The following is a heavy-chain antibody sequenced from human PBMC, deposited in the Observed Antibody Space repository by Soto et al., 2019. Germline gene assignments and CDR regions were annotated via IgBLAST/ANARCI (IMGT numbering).Heavy chain of an antibody. J-gene: IGHJ4*02. V-gene: IGHV1-8*01. CDR3: ARRKERSGPHYFDY. CDR2: MDPYSGNT. D-gene: IGHD6-25*01. Sequence: ASVKVSCKASGYTFTTYDISWVRQATGQGLEWMGWMDPYSGNTGYAQKFQGRVTVTRNTSISTVYMELSGLRPDDTAVYYCARRKERSGPHYFDYWGQGSQVTVSS. CDR1: GYTFTTYD.